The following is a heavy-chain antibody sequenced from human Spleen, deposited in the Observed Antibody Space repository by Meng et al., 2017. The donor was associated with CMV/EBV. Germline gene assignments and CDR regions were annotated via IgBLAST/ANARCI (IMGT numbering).Heavy chain of an antibody. CDR1: GYTFTSYG. CDR2: ISAYNGNT. J-gene: IGHJ4*02. Sequence: ASVKVSCKAAGYTFTSYGISWVRQAPGQGLEWMGWISAYNGNTNYAQKLQDRVTMTTDTSTSTAYMELRSLRSDDTAVYYCARDLGDDFWSGFDYWGQGTLVTVSS. CDR3: ARDLGDDFWSGFDY. D-gene: IGHD3-3*01. V-gene: IGHV1-18*01.